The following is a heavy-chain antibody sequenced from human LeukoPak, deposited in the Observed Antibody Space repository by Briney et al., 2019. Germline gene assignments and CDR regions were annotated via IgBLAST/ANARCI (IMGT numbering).Heavy chain of an antibody. Sequence: PGGSLRLSCAASGFTLSSYDMHWARQATGKGLEWVSAIGTGGDTSYTGSVRGRFTISRENAKNSLNLQMNSLTAGDTAVYYCARERVHGDSFGWYFDLWGRGTLVTVS. D-gene: IGHD4-17*01. CDR3: ARERVHGDSFGWYFDL. CDR2: IGTGGDT. J-gene: IGHJ2*01. CDR1: GFTLSSYD. V-gene: IGHV3-13*01.